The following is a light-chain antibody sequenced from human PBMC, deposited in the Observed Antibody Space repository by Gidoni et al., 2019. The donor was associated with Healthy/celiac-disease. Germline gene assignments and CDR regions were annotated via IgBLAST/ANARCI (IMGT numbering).Light chain of an antibody. Sequence: YELTQPPSLSVSPGHTASITCPGDKLGDNYVCWYQQKPGQSPVLVIYQDSKRPSGIPEQFAGSNSRNTATLTISGTQAMDEADYYCQAWDSSTALYVFGTGTKVTVL. CDR1: KLGDNY. CDR2: QDS. J-gene: IGLJ1*01. V-gene: IGLV3-1*01. CDR3: QAWDSSTALYV.